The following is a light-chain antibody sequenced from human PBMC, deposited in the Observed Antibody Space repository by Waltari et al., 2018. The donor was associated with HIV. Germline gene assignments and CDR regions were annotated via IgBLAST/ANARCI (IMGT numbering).Light chain of an antibody. Sequence: EIVLTQSPGTLSLSPGERATLSCRASQSVSSSYLAWYQQKPGQAPRLHIYGASSRATGIPDRFSGSGSGTDFTLTISRLEPEDFAVYYCQQFGSSPQGSRVTFGQGTKLEIK. J-gene: IGKJ2*01. CDR1: QSVSSSY. CDR2: GAS. V-gene: IGKV3-20*01. CDR3: QQFGSSPQGSRVT.